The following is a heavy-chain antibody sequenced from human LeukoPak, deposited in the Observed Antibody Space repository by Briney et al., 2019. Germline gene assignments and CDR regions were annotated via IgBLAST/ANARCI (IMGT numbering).Heavy chain of an antibody. Sequence: LSGGSLRLSCAASGFTFSNYWIHWVRQAPGKGLVWVSRIDNAGSITTYADSVKGRFTISRDNAENTLYLQMNSLRVEDTAVYYCVRSAFHAGNGNYYDYWGQGTLVTVSS. V-gene: IGHV3-74*03. D-gene: IGHD3-22*01. CDR3: VRSAFHAGNGNYYDY. CDR2: IDNAGSIT. CDR1: GFTFSNYW. J-gene: IGHJ4*02.